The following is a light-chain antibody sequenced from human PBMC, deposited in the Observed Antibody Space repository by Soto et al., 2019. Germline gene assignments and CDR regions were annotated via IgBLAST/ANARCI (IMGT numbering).Light chain of an antibody. J-gene: IGKJ4*01. V-gene: IGKV1-39*01. CDR1: QSISTN. CDR2: AAS. Sequence: DIPMTQSPSSLSASVGDRVTITCRASQSISTNLNWYQQKPGKAPRLLIYAASSLQSGVPSRFSGSGSETDFTLVINSLQPEEFTNYCWQQSYRTPLTFGGGTKVEIK. CDR3: QQSYRTPLT.